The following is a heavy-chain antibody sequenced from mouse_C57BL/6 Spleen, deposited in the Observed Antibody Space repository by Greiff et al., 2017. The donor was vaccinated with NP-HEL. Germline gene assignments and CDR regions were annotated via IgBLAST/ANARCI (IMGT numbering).Heavy chain of an antibody. J-gene: IGHJ1*03. Sequence: EVKLVESGGGLVKPGGSLKLSCAASGFTFSDYGMHWVRQAPEKGLEWVAYISSGSSTIYYADTVKGRFTISRDNAKNTLFLQMTSLRFEDTAMYYCARDDGYYYWYFDVWGTGTTVTVSS. CDR1: GFTFSDYG. D-gene: IGHD2-3*01. V-gene: IGHV5-17*01. CDR2: ISSGSSTI. CDR3: ARDDGYYYWYFDV.